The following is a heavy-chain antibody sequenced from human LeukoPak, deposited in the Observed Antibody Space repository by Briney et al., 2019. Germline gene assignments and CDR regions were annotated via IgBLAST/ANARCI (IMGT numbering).Heavy chain of an antibody. CDR3: ARSHRHCSSTSCYLPDY. CDR2: INHSGST. V-gene: IGHV4-34*01. J-gene: IGHJ4*02. D-gene: IGHD2-2*01. CDR1: GGSFSGYY. Sequence: SETLSLTCAVYGGSFSGYYWSWIRQPPGKGLEWIGEINHSGSTNYNPSLKSRVTISVDTSKNQFSLKLSSVTAADTAVYYCARSHRHCSSTSCYLPDYWGQGTLVTVSS.